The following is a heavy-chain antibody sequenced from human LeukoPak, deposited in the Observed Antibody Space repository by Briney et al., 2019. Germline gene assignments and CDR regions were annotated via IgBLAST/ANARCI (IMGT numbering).Heavy chain of an antibody. CDR1: GGPFSGYY. CDR2: INHSGST. D-gene: IGHD4-23*01. J-gene: IGHJ4*02. Sequence: SETLSLTCAVYGGPFSGYYWSWIRQPPGKGLEWIGEINHSGSTNYNPSLKSRVTISVDTSKNQFSLKLSSVTAADTAVYYCARGQIYDYGGKWDYFDYWGQGTLVTVSS. V-gene: IGHV4-34*01. CDR3: ARGQIYDYGGKWDYFDY.